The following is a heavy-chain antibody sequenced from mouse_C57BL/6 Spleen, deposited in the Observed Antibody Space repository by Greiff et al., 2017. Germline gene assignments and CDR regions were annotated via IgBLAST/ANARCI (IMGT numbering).Heavy chain of an antibody. Sequence: EVQLVESEGGLVQPGSSMKLSCTASGFTFSDYYMAWVRQVPEKGLEWVANINYDGSSTYYLDSLKSRFIISRDNAKNILYLQMSSLKSEDTATYCCARVGLWAMDYWGQGTSVTVSS. V-gene: IGHV5-16*01. CDR1: GFTFSDYY. CDR3: ARVGLWAMDY. D-gene: IGHD1-1*01. CDR2: INYDGSST. J-gene: IGHJ4*01.